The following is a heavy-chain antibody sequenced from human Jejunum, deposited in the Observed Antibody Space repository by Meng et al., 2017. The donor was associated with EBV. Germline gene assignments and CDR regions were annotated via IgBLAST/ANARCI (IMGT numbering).Heavy chain of an antibody. Sequence: VQLLESGGVLVQPGGSLRLSCAASGFTFSSYSMSWVRQAPGKGLEWVSTVSGSGGNTYYADSVKGRFTISRDISKNTLYLQMNSLTAEDTAIYYCAKLLKYWGQGTLVTVSS. CDR3: AKLLKY. V-gene: IGHV3-23*01. CDR2: VSGSGGNT. CDR1: GFTFSSYS. J-gene: IGHJ4*02.